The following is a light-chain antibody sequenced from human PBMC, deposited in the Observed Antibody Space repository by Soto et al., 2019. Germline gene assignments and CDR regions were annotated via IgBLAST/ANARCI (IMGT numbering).Light chain of an antibody. Sequence: DIQMTQSPSTLSASVGDRLTITCRASQSISTWLAWYQQKPGKAPKLLIYDASSLESGVPSRFSGSGSGTEFTLTISSLQPEDFASYYCQQYNSYSTFGQGTKGEIK. J-gene: IGKJ1*01. V-gene: IGKV1-5*01. CDR2: DAS. CDR1: QSISTW. CDR3: QQYNSYST.